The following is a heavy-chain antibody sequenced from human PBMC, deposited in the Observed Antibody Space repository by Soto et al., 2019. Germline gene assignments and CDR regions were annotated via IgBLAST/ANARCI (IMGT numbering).Heavy chain of an antibody. Sequence: ASVKVSCKASGYTFTSYGISWVRQAPGQGLEWMGWISAYNGNTNYAQKLQGRVTMTTDTSTSTAYMELSSLRSEDTAVYYCARDYPPYSSGWYWDAFDIWGQGTMVTVSS. J-gene: IGHJ3*02. CDR1: GYTFTSYG. V-gene: IGHV1-18*01. CDR2: ISAYNGNT. D-gene: IGHD6-19*01. CDR3: ARDYPPYSSGWYWDAFDI.